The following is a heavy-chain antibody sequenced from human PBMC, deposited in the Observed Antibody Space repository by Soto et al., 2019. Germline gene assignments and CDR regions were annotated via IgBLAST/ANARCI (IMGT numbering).Heavy chain of an antibody. CDR2: ISGSGGST. CDR3: AKDPSPDQRELVYFDY. CDR1: GFTFSNFA. V-gene: IGHV3-23*01. Sequence: PGGSLRLSCAASGFTFSNFAMNWVRQAPGKGLEWVSAISGSGGSTYYADSVKGRFTISRDNSKNTLYLQMNSLRAEDTAVYYCAKDPSPDQRELVYFDYWGQGTLVTVSS. D-gene: IGHD1-26*01. J-gene: IGHJ4*02.